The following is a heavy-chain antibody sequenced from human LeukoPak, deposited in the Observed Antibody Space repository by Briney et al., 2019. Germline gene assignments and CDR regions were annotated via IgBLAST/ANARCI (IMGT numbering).Heavy chain of an antibody. Sequence: ASVKVSCKASGYTFTSYGIDWVRQAPGQGLEWMGWISGHNGHTNYVQKMQGRVTMTTDTSTNTAYMELRNLTSDDTAVYYCARGPGIAVAGVFDYWGQGSLVTVSS. V-gene: IGHV1-18*04. CDR2: ISGHNGHT. D-gene: IGHD6-19*01. J-gene: IGHJ4*02. CDR3: ARGPGIAVAGVFDY. CDR1: GYTFTSYG.